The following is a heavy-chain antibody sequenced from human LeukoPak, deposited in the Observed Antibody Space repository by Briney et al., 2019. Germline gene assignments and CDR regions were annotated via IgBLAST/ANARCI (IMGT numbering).Heavy chain of an antibody. CDR3: ARDTDTAMPN. CDR1: GFPFSSYS. D-gene: IGHD5-18*01. J-gene: IGHJ4*02. Sequence: PGGPLNLSCEASGFPFSSYSMNWFRQLPGKGLEWVSYISSSSSTIYYADSVKGRFTISRDNAKNSLYLQMNSLRAEDTAVYYCARDTDTAMPNWGQGTLVTVSS. V-gene: IGHV3-48*01. CDR2: ISSSSSTI.